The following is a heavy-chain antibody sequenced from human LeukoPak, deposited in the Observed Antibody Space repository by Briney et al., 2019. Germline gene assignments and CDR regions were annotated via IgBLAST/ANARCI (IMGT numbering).Heavy chain of an antibody. CDR3: ARGHYYDSSGYSN. D-gene: IGHD3-22*01. J-gene: IGHJ4*02. CDR2: IWYDGSNK. CDR1: GFTFSSYG. Sequence: PGGSLRLSCAASGFTFSSYGMHWVRQAAGKGLEWVAVIWYDGSNKYYADSVKGRFTISRDNSKNTLYLQMNSLRAEDTAVYYCARGHYYDSSGYSNWGQGTLVTVSS. V-gene: IGHV3-33*01.